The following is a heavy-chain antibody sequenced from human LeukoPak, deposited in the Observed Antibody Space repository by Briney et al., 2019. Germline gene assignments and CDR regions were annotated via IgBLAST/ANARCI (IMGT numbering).Heavy chain of an antibody. CDR3: ARDKPDQPGFDY. Sequence: GGSLRLSCAASGFTFSSYEMNWVHQAPGKGLEWVSYINSGSNIYYADSVQGRFTISRDNAKNSLYLQMNSLRAEDTAVYYCARDKPDQPGFDYWGQGTLVTVSS. D-gene: IGHD1-14*01. V-gene: IGHV3-48*03. CDR1: GFTFSSYE. CDR2: INSGSNI. J-gene: IGHJ4*02.